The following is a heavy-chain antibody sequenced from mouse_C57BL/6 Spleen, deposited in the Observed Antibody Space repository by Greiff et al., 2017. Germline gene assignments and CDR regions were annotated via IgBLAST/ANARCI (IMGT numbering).Heavy chain of an antibody. CDR2: ILPGSGST. Sequence: QVQLQQSGAELMKPGASVKLSCKATGYTFTGYWIEWVKQRPGHGLEWIGEILPGSGSTNYNEKFKGKATFTADTSSNTAYMQLSSLTTEDSAIYYCARKRAVVERRHWYVDVWGTGTTVTVSS. D-gene: IGHD1-1*01. CDR3: ARKRAVVERRHWYVDV. V-gene: IGHV1-9*01. CDR1: GYTFTGYW. J-gene: IGHJ1*03.